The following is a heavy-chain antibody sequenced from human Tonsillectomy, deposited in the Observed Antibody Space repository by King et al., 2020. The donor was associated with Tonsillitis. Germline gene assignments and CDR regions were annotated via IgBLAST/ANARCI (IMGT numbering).Heavy chain of an antibody. CDR2: INSDSTFR. J-gene: IGHJ4*02. CDR1: GFSFSTYS. D-gene: IGHD3-10*01. Sequence: QLVQSGGDLVQPGGSLRLSCAASGFSFSTYSFNWVRQAPGKGLEWLSYINSDSTFRYYTGSVRGRFTISRDNAKNSLYLQMNSLRDEDTAVYYCVSDRETHLRWSYFDSGGQGTLVTVSS. CDR3: VSDRETHLRWSYFDS. V-gene: IGHV3-48*02.